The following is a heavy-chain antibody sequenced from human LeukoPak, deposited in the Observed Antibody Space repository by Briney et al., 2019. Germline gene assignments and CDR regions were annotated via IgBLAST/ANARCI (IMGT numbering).Heavy chain of an antibody. Sequence: GRSLRLSCAASGFTFSSYAMHWVRQAPGKGLERVAVISYDGSNKYYADSVKGRFTISRDNSKNTLYLQMNSLRAEDTAVYYCAREIFLEWLTCFDYWGQGTLVTVSS. D-gene: IGHD3-3*01. CDR1: GFTFSSYA. CDR2: ISYDGSNK. V-gene: IGHV3-30-3*01. CDR3: AREIFLEWLTCFDY. J-gene: IGHJ4*02.